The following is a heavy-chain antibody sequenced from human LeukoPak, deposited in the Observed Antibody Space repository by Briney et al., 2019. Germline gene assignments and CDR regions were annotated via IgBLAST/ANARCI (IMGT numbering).Heavy chain of an antibody. CDR2: INPSGGST. D-gene: IGHD2-15*01. J-gene: IGHJ4*02. CDR3: ARTSSGGNFDY. Sequence: GSSVKVSCKASGYTFTSYYMHWVRQAPGQGLEWMGIINPSGGSTSYAQKFQGRVTMTRDTSTSTVYMELSSLRSEDTAVYYCARTSSGGNFDYWGQGTLVTVSS. V-gene: IGHV1-46*01. CDR1: GYTFTSYY.